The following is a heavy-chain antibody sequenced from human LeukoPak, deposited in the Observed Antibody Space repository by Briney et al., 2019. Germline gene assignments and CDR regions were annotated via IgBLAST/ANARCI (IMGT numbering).Heavy chain of an antibody. D-gene: IGHD3-22*01. CDR2: ISSSSYI. V-gene: IGHV3-21*01. J-gene: IGHJ3*02. CDR3: ARDRDYYDSSGYSVDAFDI. Sequence: GGSLRLSCAASGFTFSSYSMNWVRQAPGKGLEWVSSISSSSYIYYAASVKGRFTISRDNAKNSLYLQMNSLRAEDTAVYYCARDRDYYDSSGYSVDAFDIWGQGTMVTVSS. CDR1: GFTFSSYS.